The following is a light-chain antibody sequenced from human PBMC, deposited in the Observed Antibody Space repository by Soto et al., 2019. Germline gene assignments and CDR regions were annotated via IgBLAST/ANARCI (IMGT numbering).Light chain of an antibody. V-gene: IGLV2-14*01. CDR2: EVS. CDR3: SSFTSSGTVV. Sequence: QSALTQPASVSGSPGQSITIPCTGTSSDVGGYIYVSWYQQYPGKAPKLMIYEVSNRPSGVSNRFSGSKSGNTASLTISGLQAEDEADYYCSSFTSSGTVVFGGGTKLTVL. J-gene: IGLJ2*01. CDR1: SSDVGGYIY.